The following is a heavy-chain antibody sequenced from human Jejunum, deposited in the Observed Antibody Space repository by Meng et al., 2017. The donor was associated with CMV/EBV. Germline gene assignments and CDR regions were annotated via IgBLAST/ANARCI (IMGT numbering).Heavy chain of an antibody. V-gene: IGHV4-4*07. D-gene: IGHD5-18*01. J-gene: IGHJ5*02. CDR3: ARDAPPNNYGWFDP. CDR1: GGSISSYY. CDR2: IYPNGNT. Sequence: GPLQGSGPGLVKPSETLSLTCTVSGGSISSYYWSWIRQPAGKGLEWIGRIYPNGNTNYNPSLKSRVTMSIDTSKNQFSLKLTSVTAADTAVYYCARDAPPNNYGWFDPWGQGTLVTVSS.